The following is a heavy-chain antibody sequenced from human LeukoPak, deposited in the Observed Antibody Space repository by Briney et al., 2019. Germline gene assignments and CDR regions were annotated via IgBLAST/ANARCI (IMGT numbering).Heavy chain of an antibody. D-gene: IGHD6-13*01. CDR1: GFTFSSYG. CDR2: IWYDGSSK. V-gene: IGHV3-33*01. J-gene: IGHJ5*02. CDR3: ARDEGYSSSVPFDP. Sequence: GRSLRLSCAASGFTFSSYGMHWVRQAPGKGLEWVTVIWYDGSSKYYADSVKGRFTISRDNSKNTVYLQMNSLRAEDTAVYYCARDEGYSSSVPFDPWGQGTLVTVSS.